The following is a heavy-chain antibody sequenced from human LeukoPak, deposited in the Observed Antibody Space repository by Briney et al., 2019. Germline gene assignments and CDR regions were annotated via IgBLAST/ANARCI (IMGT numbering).Heavy chain of an antibody. CDR3: ARASRDGYNQNFDH. Sequence: GESLKISCEGLGYSFSTYWSAWVRQRPGKGLEWMGIIYPDGSETRYDPSFEGQVTISADRSTSTAHLQWSSLRASDTAMYYCARASRDGYNQNFDHWGQGTLATVSS. J-gene: IGHJ4*02. CDR2: IYPDGSET. CDR1: GYSFSTYW. V-gene: IGHV5-51*01. D-gene: IGHD5-24*01.